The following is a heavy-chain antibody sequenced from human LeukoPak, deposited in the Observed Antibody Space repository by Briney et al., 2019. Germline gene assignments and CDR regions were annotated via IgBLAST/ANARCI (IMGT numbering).Heavy chain of an antibody. V-gene: IGHV3-21*01. Sequence: SPGGSLRLSCAASGFTFSSYSMNWVRQAPGKGLEWVSSISSSSSYIYYADSVKGRFTISRDNAKNSLYLQMNSLRAEDTAVYYCARERGNPGYDFHYYYYMDVWGKGTTVTVSS. CDR2: ISSSSSYI. D-gene: IGHD3-3*01. CDR3: ARERGNPGYDFHYYYYMDV. CDR1: GFTFSSYS. J-gene: IGHJ6*03.